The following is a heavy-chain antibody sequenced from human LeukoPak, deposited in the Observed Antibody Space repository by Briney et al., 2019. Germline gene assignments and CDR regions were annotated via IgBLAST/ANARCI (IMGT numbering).Heavy chain of an antibody. V-gene: IGHV1-46*01. D-gene: IGHD2-2*02. CDR1: GYTFTSYY. J-gene: IGHJ6*03. Sequence: GASVKVSCKASGYTFTSYYMHWVRQAPGQGLEWMGIINPSGGSTSYAQKFQGRVTMTRDMSTSTVYMELSSLRSEDTAVYYCARVGEYCSSTNCYKSGHYYYYYMDVWGKGTTVTVSS. CDR3: ARVGEYCSSTNCYKSGHYYYYYMDV. CDR2: INPSGGST.